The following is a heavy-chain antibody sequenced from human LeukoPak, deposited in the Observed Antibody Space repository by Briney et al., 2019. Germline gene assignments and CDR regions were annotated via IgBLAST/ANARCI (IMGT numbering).Heavy chain of an antibody. CDR1: GYTFTSYA. CDR2: INAGNGNT. J-gene: IGHJ4*02. D-gene: IGHD6-19*01. V-gene: IGHV1-3*01. CDR3: ARDHGDSSGSTVFFDY. Sequence: GASVKVSCKASGYTFTSYAMHWVRQAPGQRLEWMGWINAGNGNTKYSQKFQGRVTITRDTSASTAYMELSSLRSEDTAVYYCARDHGDSSGSTVFFDYWGQGTLVTVSS.